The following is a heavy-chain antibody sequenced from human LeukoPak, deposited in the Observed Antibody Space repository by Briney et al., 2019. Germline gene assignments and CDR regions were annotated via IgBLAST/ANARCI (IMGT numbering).Heavy chain of an antibody. V-gene: IGHV3-30*18. D-gene: IGHD3-10*01. J-gene: IGHJ4*02. CDR1: GFTFSSYG. CDR2: ISYDGSNK. Sequence: GGSLRLSCAASGFTFSSYGMHWVRQAPGKGLEWVAVISYDGSNKYYADSVKGRFTISRDNSKNTLYLQMNSLRAEDTAVYYCAKAHGSGLPWDYWGQGTLVTVSS. CDR3: AKAHGSGLPWDY.